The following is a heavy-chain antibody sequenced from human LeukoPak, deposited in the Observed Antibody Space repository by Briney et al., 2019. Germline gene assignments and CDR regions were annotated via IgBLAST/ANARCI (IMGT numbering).Heavy chain of an antibody. CDR3: ARDLEMGWEYSYDAFAI. CDR2: INTDGSST. J-gene: IGHJ3*02. Sequence: SGGSLRLSCAVSGFTFSNYWMHWVRQAPGKGLVWVARINTDGSSTYYVDSVKGRFTISRDNAKNTLYLQMNSLRAEDTAMYFCARDLEMGWEYSYDAFAIWGQGTMVTVSS. V-gene: IGHV3-74*01. D-gene: IGHD5-18*01. CDR1: GFTFSNYW.